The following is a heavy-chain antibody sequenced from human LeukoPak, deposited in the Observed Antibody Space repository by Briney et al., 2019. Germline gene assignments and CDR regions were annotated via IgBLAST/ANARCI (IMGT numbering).Heavy chain of an antibody. D-gene: IGHD7-27*01. V-gene: IGHV3-23*01. CDR2: ISGSGGST. CDR3: ARRDNWGLDY. Sequence: GGSLRLSCAASGFTFSSYAMSWVRQAPGKGLEWVSAISGSGGSTYYADSVKGRFTTSRDNSKNTLYLQMNSLRAEDTAVYYCARRDNWGLDYWGQGTLVTVSS. J-gene: IGHJ4*02. CDR1: GFTFSSYA.